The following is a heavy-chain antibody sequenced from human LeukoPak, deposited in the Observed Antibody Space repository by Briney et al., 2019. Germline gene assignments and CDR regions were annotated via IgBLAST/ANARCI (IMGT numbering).Heavy chain of an antibody. J-gene: IGHJ4*02. V-gene: IGHV1-58*01. CDR1: GFTFTSSA. D-gene: IGHD5-24*01. CDR2: IVVGSGNT. Sequence: SVKVSCKASGFTFTSSAVQWVRQARGQRLEWIGWIVVGSGNTNYAQKFQERVTITRDMSTSTAYMELSSLRSEDTAVYYCAADLPRDDYNWGYFDYWGQGTLVTVSS. CDR3: AADLPRDDYNWGYFDY.